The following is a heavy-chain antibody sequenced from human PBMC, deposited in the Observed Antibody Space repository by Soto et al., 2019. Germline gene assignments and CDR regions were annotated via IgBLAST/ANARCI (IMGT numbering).Heavy chain of an antibody. J-gene: IGHJ5*02. V-gene: IGHV4-34*01. CDR2: INHSGST. Sequence: PSETLSLTCAVYGGSFSGYYWSWIRQPPGKGLEWIGEINHSGSTNYNPSLKSRVTISVDTSKNQFSLKLSSVTAADTAVYYCARGARFGFDWLLYSNDNWFDPWGQGTLVTVSS. CDR1: GGSFSGYY. CDR3: ARGARFGFDWLLYSNDNWFDP. D-gene: IGHD3-9*01.